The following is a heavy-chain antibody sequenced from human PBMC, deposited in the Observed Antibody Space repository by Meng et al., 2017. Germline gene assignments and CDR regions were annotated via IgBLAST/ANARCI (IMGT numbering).Heavy chain of an antibody. V-gene: IGHV4-59*01. D-gene: IGHD3-22*01. Sequence: SETLSLTCTVSGGSISSYYWSWIRQPPGKGLEWIGYIYYSGSTNYNPSLKSRVTISVDTSKNQFSLKLSSVTAADTPVYYCATWNDRSGFGGYFDYWGQGTLVTVSS. CDR3: ATWNDRSGFGGYFDY. J-gene: IGHJ4*02. CDR2: IYYSGST. CDR1: GGSISSYY.